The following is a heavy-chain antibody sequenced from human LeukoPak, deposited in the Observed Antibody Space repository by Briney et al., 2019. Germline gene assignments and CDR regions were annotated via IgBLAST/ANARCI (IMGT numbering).Heavy chain of an antibody. D-gene: IGHD3-9*01. CDR1: GFTFSDCY. CDR2: ISSSGSTI. V-gene: IGHV3-11*01. CDR3: ARDLKDDILTGYYSWFDP. J-gene: IGHJ5*02. Sequence: GGSLRLSCAASGFTFSDCYMSWIRQAPGKGLEWVSYISSSGSTIYYADSVKGRFTISRDNAKNSLYLQMNSLRAEDTAVYYCARDLKDDILTGYYSWFDPWGQGTLVTVSS.